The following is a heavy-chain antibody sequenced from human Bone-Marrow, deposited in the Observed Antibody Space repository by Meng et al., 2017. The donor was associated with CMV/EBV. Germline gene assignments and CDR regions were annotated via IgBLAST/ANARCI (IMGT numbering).Heavy chain of an antibody. V-gene: IGHV1-46*01. D-gene: IGHD6-19*01. CDR1: GYTFTSYY. J-gene: IGHJ5*02. CDR3: ARSRGYSSGWYLWWFDP. CDR2: INPSGGST. Sequence: QVEAVQSGAEVKKPGASAKVSCKASGYTFTSYYRHWVRQAPGQGLEWMGIINPSGGSTSYAQKFQGRVTMTRDTSTSTVYMELSSLRSEDTAVYYCARSRGYSSGWYLWWFDPWGQGTLVTVSS.